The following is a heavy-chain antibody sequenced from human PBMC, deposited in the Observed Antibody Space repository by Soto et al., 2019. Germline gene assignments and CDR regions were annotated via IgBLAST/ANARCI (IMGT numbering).Heavy chain of an antibody. J-gene: IGHJ4*02. CDR3: AKDSFINLRGYDSY. D-gene: IGHD5-12*01. Sequence: GGSLRLSCAASGFTFSTYAMIWVRQAPGKGLEWVSAISGSGDSTYYADSVKGRFTISRDNSKDTLYLQMSSLRAEDTAIYYCAKDSFINLRGYDSYWGQGTLVTVSS. CDR2: ISGSGDST. V-gene: IGHV3-23*01. CDR1: GFTFSTYA.